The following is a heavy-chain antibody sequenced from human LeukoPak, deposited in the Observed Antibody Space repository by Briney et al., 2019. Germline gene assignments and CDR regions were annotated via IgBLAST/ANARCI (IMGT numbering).Heavy chain of an antibody. J-gene: IGHJ4*02. V-gene: IGHV3-23*01. CDR2: ISGSGGST. CDR3: ANLYDWNYADY. CDR1: GFTFSSYA. D-gene: IGHD1-7*01. Sequence: GGSLRLSCAASGFTFSSYAMSWVRQAPGKGLEWVSAISGSGGSTYYADSVKGRFTISRDNSKNTLYLQMKSLRAEDTAVYYCANLYDWNYADYWGQGTLVTVSS.